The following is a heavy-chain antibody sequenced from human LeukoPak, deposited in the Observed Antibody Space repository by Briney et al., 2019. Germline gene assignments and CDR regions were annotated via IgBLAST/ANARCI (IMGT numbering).Heavy chain of an antibody. CDR1: GYTFTGYY. D-gene: IGHD4-11*01. V-gene: IGHV1-2*02. CDR2: INPNSGGT. Sequence: ASVKVSCKASGYTFTGYYIHWVRQAPGQGLEWMGWINPNSGGTNYAQKFQGRVTMTRDTSISTAYMELRSLTSDDTAVYYCARGPNYSNFGSAYYYYMDVWGKGTTVTVSS. J-gene: IGHJ6*03. CDR3: ARGPNYSNFGSAYYYYMDV.